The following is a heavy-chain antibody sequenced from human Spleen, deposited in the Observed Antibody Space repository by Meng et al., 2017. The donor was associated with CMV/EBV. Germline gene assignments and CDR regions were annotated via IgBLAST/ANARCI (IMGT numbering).Heavy chain of an antibody. J-gene: IGHJ4*02. CDR3: AAGTAPRPGY. CDR2: IYHSGRT. CDR1: WDSVSSDSYY. Sequence: TCTASWDSVSSDSYYWSWIRQAPGKGLEWIGYIYHSGRTNYNPSLQSRVTISVDTSKNHFSLVLRSLSAADTAVYYCAAGTAPRPGYWGQGTLVTVSS. V-gene: IGHV4-61*03. D-gene: IGHD6-6*01.